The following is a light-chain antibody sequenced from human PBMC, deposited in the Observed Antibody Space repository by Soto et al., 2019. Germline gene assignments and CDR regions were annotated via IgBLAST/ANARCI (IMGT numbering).Light chain of an antibody. CDR1: QSVSNNY. J-gene: IGKJ4*01. V-gene: IGKV3-20*01. CDR2: GAS. Sequence: ESVLTQSPGTLSLSPGERATLSCRASQSVSNNYLAWYQQKPGQAPRLLIYGASTRATGIPDRFSGSGSGTDFTLTISRLEPEDFAVYYCQQYGDSPTFGGGTKVDI. CDR3: QQYGDSPT.